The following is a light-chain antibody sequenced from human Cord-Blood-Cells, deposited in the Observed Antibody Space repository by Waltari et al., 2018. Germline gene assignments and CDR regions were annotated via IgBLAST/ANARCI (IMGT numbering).Light chain of an antibody. CDR3: QQSYSTPFT. Sequence: DIQMTQSPSSLYASVGDTVTITCRESQSISSYLNWYQQKPGKAPKLLIYAASSLQSGVPSRFSGSGSGTDFTLTISSLQPEDFATYYCQQSYSTPFTFGPGTKVDIK. CDR1: QSISSY. J-gene: IGKJ3*01. CDR2: AAS. V-gene: IGKV1-39*01.